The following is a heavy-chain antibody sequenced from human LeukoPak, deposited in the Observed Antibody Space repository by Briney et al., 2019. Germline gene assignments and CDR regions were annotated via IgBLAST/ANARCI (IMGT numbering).Heavy chain of an antibody. V-gene: IGHV4-59*01. CDR2: IYYGGST. D-gene: IGHD6-19*01. Sequence: SETLSLTCTVSGGSISSYYWSWIRQPPGKGLEWIGYIYYGGSTDYNPSLKSRVTISVDTSKNQFSLKLSSVTAADTAVYYCARALRRSSGFFDYWGQGTLVTVSS. CDR1: GGSISSYY. J-gene: IGHJ4*02. CDR3: ARALRRSSGFFDY.